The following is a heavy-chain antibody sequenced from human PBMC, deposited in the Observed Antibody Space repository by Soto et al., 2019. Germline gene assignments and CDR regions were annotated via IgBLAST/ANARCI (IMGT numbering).Heavy chain of an antibody. CDR1: GFTFSRYG. D-gene: IGHD2-15*01. CDR3: AKDRRKVVVAAPFHY. J-gene: IGHJ4*02. V-gene: IGHV3-30*18. Sequence: QVQLVESGGGVVQPGRSLRLSCAASGFTFSRYGMHWVRQAPGKGLAWVAVISYDGSNKYYADSVKGRVAISRDKPKNRPYLQRNSLRAEDTAVYYCAKDRRKVVVAAPFHYWGQGTLVTVSS. CDR2: ISYDGSNK.